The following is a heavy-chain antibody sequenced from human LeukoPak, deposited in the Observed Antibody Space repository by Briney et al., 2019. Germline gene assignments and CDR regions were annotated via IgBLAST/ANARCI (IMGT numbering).Heavy chain of an antibody. Sequence: ASVKVSCKVSGYTLTELSMHWVRQAPGKGLEWMGGFDPEDGETIYAQKFQGRVTMTEDTSTDTAYMELSSLRSEDTAVYYCATEDPQAAHIVDMFERDAFDIWGQGTMVTVSS. V-gene: IGHV1-24*01. J-gene: IGHJ3*02. D-gene: IGHD2-21*01. CDR1: GYTLTELS. CDR3: ATEDPQAAHIVDMFERDAFDI. CDR2: FDPEDGET.